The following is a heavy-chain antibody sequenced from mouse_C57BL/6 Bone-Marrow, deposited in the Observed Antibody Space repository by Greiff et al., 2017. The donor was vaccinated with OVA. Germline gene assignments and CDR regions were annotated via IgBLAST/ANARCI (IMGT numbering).Heavy chain of an antibody. CDR3: ARRRRYRGDYDEGWAMDY. Sequence: QVQLQQPGPELVKPGASVKLSCKASGYTFTSYWMHWVKQRPGQGLEWIGNINPSNGGTNYNEKFKSKATLTVDKSSSTAYMQLSSLTSEDSAVYYCARRRRYRGDYDEGWAMDYWGQGTSVTVSS. J-gene: IGHJ4*01. CDR2: INPSNGGT. D-gene: IGHD2-4*01. CDR1: GYTFTSYW. V-gene: IGHV1-53*01.